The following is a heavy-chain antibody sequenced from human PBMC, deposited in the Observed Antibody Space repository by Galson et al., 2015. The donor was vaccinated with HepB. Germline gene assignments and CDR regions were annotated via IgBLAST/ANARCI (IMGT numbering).Heavy chain of an antibody. CDR2: ISYDGSNK. CDR3: ASLKTSSSWYGGEDFDY. CDR1: GFTFSSYA. Sequence: SLRLSCAASGFTFSSYAMHWVRQAPGKGLEWVAVISYDGSNKYYADSVKGRFTISRDNSKNTLYLQMNSLRAEDTAVYYCASLKTSSSWYGGEDFDYWGQGTLVTVSS. D-gene: IGHD6-13*01. J-gene: IGHJ4*02. V-gene: IGHV3-30*04.